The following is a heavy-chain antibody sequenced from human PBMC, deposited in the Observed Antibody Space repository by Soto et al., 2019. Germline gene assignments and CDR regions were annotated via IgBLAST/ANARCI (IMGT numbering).Heavy chain of an antibody. CDR2: ISYDGSNK. J-gene: IGHJ6*02. Sequence: QVQLVESGGGVVQPGRSLRLSCAASGFTFSSYGMHWVRQAPGKGLEWVAVISYDGSNKYYADSVKGRFTISRDNSKNTLYLQMNSLSAEDTAVYYCAKTHQSGPTRGCGNYYYYGMDVWGQGTTVTVSS. CDR3: AKTHQSGPTRGCGNYYYYGMDV. CDR1: GFTFSSYG. D-gene: IGHD6-19*01. V-gene: IGHV3-30*18.